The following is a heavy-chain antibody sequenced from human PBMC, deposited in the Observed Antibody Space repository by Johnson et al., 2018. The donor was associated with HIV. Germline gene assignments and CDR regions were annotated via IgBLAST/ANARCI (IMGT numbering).Heavy chain of an antibody. CDR1: GFTFSSYA. CDR2: ISYDGSNK. Sequence: QVQLVESGGGVVQPGRSLRLSCAASGFTFSSYAMHWVRQAPGKGLAWVAVISYDGSNKYYADSVTGRFTISRDNAKNSLDLQMNSMRAEDTAVYYCARAGSSSSGPRAFDIWGQGTMVTVSS. J-gene: IGHJ3*02. D-gene: IGHD6-6*01. V-gene: IGHV3-30-3*01. CDR3: ARAGSSSSGPRAFDI.